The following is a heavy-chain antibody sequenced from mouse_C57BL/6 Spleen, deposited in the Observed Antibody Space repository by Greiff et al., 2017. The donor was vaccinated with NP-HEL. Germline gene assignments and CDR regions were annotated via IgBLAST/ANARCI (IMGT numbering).Heavy chain of an antibody. Sequence: EVHLVESGGGLVKPGGSLKLSCAASGFTFSDYGMHWVRQAPEKGLEWVAYISSGSSTIYYADTVKGRFTISRDNAKNTLFLQMTSLRSEDTAMYYCARNYYDYDVGDWYFDVWGTGTTVTVSS. CDR3: ARNYYDYDVGDWYFDV. V-gene: IGHV5-17*01. CDR2: ISSGSSTI. CDR1: GFTFSDYG. J-gene: IGHJ1*03. D-gene: IGHD2-4*01.